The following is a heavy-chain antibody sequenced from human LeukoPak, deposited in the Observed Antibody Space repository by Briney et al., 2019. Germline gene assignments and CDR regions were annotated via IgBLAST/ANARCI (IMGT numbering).Heavy chain of an antibody. J-gene: IGHJ4*02. CDR1: GFTFSRHY. V-gene: IGHV3-74*01. Sequence: GGSLRLSCADSGFTFSRHYMHWVRQAPGKGLVWVSRIKTDGSSTIYADSVKGRFTISRDNAKNTLYLQMNSLRAEDTAVYYCARDSVKKGSGYYYDYWGQGTLVTVSS. CDR3: ARDSVKKGSGYYYDY. CDR2: IKTDGSST. D-gene: IGHD3-22*01.